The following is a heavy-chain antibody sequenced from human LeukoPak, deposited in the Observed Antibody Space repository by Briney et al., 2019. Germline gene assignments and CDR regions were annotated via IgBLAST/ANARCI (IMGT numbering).Heavy chain of an antibody. Sequence: SETLSLTCTVSGGSISSGSYYWSWIRQPPGKGLEWIGSIYYSGRTYYNPSLKSRVTISVDTSKNQFSLKLSSVTAADTAVYYCARMVVAGTWGQIETHYDYWGQGTLVTVSS. CDR3: ARMVVAGTWGQIETHYDY. CDR1: GGSISSGSYY. CDR2: IYYSGRT. J-gene: IGHJ4*02. V-gene: IGHV4-39*07. D-gene: IGHD6-19*01.